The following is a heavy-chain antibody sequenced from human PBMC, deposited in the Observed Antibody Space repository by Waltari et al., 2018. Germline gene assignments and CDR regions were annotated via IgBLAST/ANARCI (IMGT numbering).Heavy chain of an antibody. Sequence: EVQLVESGGDLVQPGGSLRLTCVLSGLSYSSSWMSWVRQAPGKGLHGVATIKLDGSQTHNVDSVKGRFIMSRDNDKNSLYLQMNSLTAEAKAVYYCASHSGGWGQGTLGTVSS. CDR2: IKLDGSQT. CDR1: GLSYSSSW. J-gene: IGHJ4*02. CDR3: ASHSGG. V-gene: IGHV3-7*01. D-gene: IGHD3-16*01.